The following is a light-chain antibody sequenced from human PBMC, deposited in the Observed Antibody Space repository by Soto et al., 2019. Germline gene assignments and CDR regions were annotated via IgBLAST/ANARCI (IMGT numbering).Light chain of an antibody. Sequence: SVLTQPASLSGAPGHPITISLTGNNNENGGHKPVSWYQQYSGEAPRLLIYDVTSRAAGVSNRFSASKSGNTASLTISGLQAEDEADYYCSSYVTGGSYVLGPGTKVTVL. CDR3: SSYVTGGSYV. CDR1: NNENGGHKP. J-gene: IGLJ1*01. CDR2: DVT. V-gene: IGLV2-14*03.